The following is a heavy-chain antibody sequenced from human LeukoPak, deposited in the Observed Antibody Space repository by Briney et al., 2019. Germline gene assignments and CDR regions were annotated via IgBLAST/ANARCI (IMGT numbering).Heavy chain of an antibody. Sequence: GGSVRLSCAASGFTFSDYYMSWIRQAPGKGLEWVSYISSSGSTIYYADSVKGRFTISRDNAKNSLYLQMNSLRAEDTAVYYCARVARIAARPFDYWGQGTLVTVSS. V-gene: IGHV3-11*04. CDR1: GFTFSDYY. D-gene: IGHD6-6*01. CDR3: ARVARIAARPFDY. CDR2: ISSSGSTI. J-gene: IGHJ4*02.